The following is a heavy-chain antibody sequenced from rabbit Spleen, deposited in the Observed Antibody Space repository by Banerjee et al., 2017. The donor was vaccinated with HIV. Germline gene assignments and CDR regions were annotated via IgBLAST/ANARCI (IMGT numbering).Heavy chain of an antibody. Sequence: QEQLEESGGDLVKPEGSLTLTCTASGFSFSGSYWICWVRQAPGKGLEWISCIAGSSSAFTYSATWAQGRFTCSKTSSTTVTLQMTSLTVADTATYFCARDTGSSFSSYGMDLWGQGTLVTVS. V-gene: IGHV1S45*01. CDR3: ARDTGSSFSSYGMDL. J-gene: IGHJ6*01. D-gene: IGHD8-1*01. CDR2: IAGSSSAFT. CDR1: GFSFSGSYW.